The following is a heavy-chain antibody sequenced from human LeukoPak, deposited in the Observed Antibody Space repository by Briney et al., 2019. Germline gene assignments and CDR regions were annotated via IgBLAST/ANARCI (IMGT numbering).Heavy chain of an antibody. V-gene: IGHV1-18*01. D-gene: IGHD6-13*01. Sequence: ASVKVSCKASGYTFSNHGINWLRQAPGQGLEWMGWISDYNSNRNYVQKFQGRFTLTADTSSSTAYMELRSLTSDDTATYYCASSGRSWYDWSDPWGQGTQVTVSA. CDR3: ASSGRSWYDWSDP. CDR2: ISDYNSNR. CDR1: GYTFSNHG. J-gene: IGHJ5*02.